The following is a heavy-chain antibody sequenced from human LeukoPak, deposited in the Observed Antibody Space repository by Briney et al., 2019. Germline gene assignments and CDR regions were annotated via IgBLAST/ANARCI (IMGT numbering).Heavy chain of an antibody. V-gene: IGHV3-53*01. CDR3: AWELLGVDY. CDR1: GFIVSSNY. D-gene: IGHD2-8*02. J-gene: IGHJ4*02. Sequence: QPGGSLRLSCAASGFIVSSNYMSWVRQAPGKGLEWVSVIYSGGSTHYADSVKGRLTISSDKSKNTLYLQMNSLRAEDTAVYYCAWELLGVDYWGQGTLVTVSS. CDR2: IYSGGST.